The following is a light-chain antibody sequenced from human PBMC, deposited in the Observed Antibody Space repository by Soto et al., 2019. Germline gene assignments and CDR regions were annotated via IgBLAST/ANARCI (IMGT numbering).Light chain of an antibody. V-gene: IGLV1-40*01. J-gene: IGLJ2*01. Sequence: QSVLTQPPSVSGAPGQRVTISCTGSSSNIGAGYDVHWYQQLPGTAPKLLIYGNSNRPSGVPDRFSGSKSGTSASLDITGLQAEDEGDYYCQSYDSSLSAVVFGGGTKVTVL. CDR3: QSYDSSLSAVV. CDR1: SSNIGAGYD. CDR2: GNS.